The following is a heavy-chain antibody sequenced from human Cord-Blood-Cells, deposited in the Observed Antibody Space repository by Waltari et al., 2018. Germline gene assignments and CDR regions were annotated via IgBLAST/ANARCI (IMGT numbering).Heavy chain of an antibody. V-gene: IGHV4-34*01. CDR3: ARESSSSWYFDY. Sequence: QVQLQQWGAGLLKPSETLSLTCAVYGGSFSGYYWSWIRQPPGKGLEWIGEINHSGSTNYNPSLKSRVTISVGTSKNQFSLKLSSVTAADTAVYYCARESSSSWYFDYWGQGTLVTFSS. J-gene: IGHJ4*02. D-gene: IGHD6-13*01. CDR2: INHSGST. CDR1: GGSFSGYY.